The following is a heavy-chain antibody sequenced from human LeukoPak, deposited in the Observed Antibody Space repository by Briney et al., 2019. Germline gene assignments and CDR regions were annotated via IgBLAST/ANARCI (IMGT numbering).Heavy chain of an antibody. V-gene: IGHV1-69*05. CDR3: ASSHSSGRAEYFQH. Sequence: SVKVSCKASGGTFSSYAISWVRQAPGQGLEWMGGIIPIFGTANYAQKLQGRVTITTDESTSTAYMELSSLRSEDTAVYYCASSHSSGRAEYFQHWGQGTLVTVSS. CDR2: IIPIFGTA. D-gene: IGHD3-22*01. CDR1: GGTFSSYA. J-gene: IGHJ1*01.